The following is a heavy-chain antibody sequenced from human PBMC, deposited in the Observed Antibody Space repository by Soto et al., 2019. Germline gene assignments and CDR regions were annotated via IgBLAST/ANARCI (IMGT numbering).Heavy chain of an antibody. CDR3: ASQSTVTTLLDY. J-gene: IGHJ4*02. CDR2: INHSGST. CDR1: GGSFSGYY. Sequence: SETLSLTCAVYGGSFSGYYWSWIRQPPGKGLEWIGEINHSGSTNYNPSLKSRVTISVDTSKNQFSLKLSSVTAADTAVYYCASQSTVTTLLDYWGQGTLVTVSS. D-gene: IGHD4-17*01. V-gene: IGHV4-34*01.